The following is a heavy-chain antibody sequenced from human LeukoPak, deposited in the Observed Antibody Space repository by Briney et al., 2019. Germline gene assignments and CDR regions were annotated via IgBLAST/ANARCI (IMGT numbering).Heavy chain of an antibody. V-gene: IGHV4-59*01. CDR1: GGSISSYY. CDR3: ARSTGYYYPMDV. Sequence: PSETLSLTCTVSGGSISSYYWSWIQQPPGKGLEWIGYIYYSGSTNYNPSLKSRVTISVDTSKNQFSLKLSSVTAADTAVYYCARSTGYYYPMDVWGQGTTVTVSS. J-gene: IGHJ6*02. D-gene: IGHD5/OR15-5a*01. CDR2: IYYSGST.